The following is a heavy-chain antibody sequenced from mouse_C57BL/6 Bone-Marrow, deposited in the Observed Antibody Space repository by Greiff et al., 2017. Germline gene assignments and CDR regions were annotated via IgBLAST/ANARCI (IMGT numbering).Heavy chain of an antibody. J-gene: IGHJ3*01. Sequence: QVQLKQPGAELVRPGTSVKLSCKASGYTFTSYWMHWVKQRPGQGLEWIGVIDPSDSYTNYNQTFKGKATLTVDTSSSTAYMQLSSLTSEDSAVYYCARSHYYGSSPFAYWGQGTLVTVSA. CDR3: ARSHYYGSSPFAY. CDR1: GYTFTSYW. CDR2: IDPSDSYT. D-gene: IGHD1-1*01. V-gene: IGHV1-59*01.